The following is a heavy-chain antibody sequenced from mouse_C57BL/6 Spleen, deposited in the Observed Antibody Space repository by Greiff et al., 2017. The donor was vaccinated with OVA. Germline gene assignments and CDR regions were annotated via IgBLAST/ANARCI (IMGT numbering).Heavy chain of an antibody. D-gene: IGHD2-3*01. Sequence: EVKLVESGGGLVQPKGSLKLSCAASGFSFNTYAMNWVRQAPGKGLEWVARIRSKSNNYATYYADSVKDRFTISRADSESMLYLQMNNLKTEDTAMYYCVRGEGYDGYPPWFAYWGQGTLVTVSA. V-gene: IGHV10-1*01. CDR2: IRSKSNNYAT. CDR3: VRGEGYDGYPPWFAY. CDR1: GFSFNTYA. J-gene: IGHJ3*01.